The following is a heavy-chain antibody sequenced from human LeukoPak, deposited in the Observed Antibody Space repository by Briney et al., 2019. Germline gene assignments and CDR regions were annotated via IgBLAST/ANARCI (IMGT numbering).Heavy chain of an antibody. Sequence: GGSLRLSCAASGFTFSSYAMNWVRQAPGKGLEWVSSISGSSSYTYYADSVKGRFTISRDNAKNSLYLEMNSLRAEDTAVYYCARDGTPNNRYYYGSGSYSDYWGQGTLVTVSS. V-gene: IGHV3-21*01. CDR3: ARDGTPNNRYYYGSGSYSDY. CDR2: ISGSSSYT. CDR1: GFTFSSYA. D-gene: IGHD3-10*01. J-gene: IGHJ4*02.